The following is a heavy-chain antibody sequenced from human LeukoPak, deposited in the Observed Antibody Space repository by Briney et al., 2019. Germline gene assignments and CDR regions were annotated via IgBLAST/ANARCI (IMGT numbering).Heavy chain of an antibody. J-gene: IGHJ4*02. CDR2: IYSGGST. D-gene: IGHD1-1*01. CDR3: ARDLRDARGTTGALDY. CDR1: GFTVSSNY. Sequence: GGSLRLSCAASGFTVSSNYMSWVRQAPGKGLEWVSVIYSGGSTYYSDSVKGRFTISRDNSKNTLYLQMNSLRAEDTAVYYCARDLRDARGTTGALDYWGQGTLVTVSS. V-gene: IGHV3-53*01.